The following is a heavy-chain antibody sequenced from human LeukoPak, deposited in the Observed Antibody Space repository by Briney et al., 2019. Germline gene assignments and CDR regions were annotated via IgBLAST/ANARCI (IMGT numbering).Heavy chain of an antibody. Sequence: GAPVKVSCKASGYTFTGYYMHWVRQAPGQGLEWMGWINPNSGGTNYAQKFQGRVTMTRDTSISTAYMELSRLRSDDTAVYYCARARELSYYFDYWGQGTLVTVSS. V-gene: IGHV1-2*02. CDR3: ARARELSYYFDY. CDR1: GYTFTGYY. CDR2: INPNSGGT. D-gene: IGHD3-16*02. J-gene: IGHJ4*02.